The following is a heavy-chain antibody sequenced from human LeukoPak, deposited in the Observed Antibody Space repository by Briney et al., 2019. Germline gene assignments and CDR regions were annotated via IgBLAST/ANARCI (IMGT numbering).Heavy chain of an antibody. J-gene: IGHJ4*02. V-gene: IGHV4-59*08. Sequence: SETLSLTCTVSGGSISSYYWSWIRQPPGKGLEWIGYIYYSGSTNYNPSLKSRVTISVDTSKNQFSLKLSSVTAADTAVYYCARGSCSGGSCFLSYWGQGTLVTVSS. D-gene: IGHD2-15*01. CDR3: ARGSCSGGSCFLSY. CDR1: GGSISSYY. CDR2: IYYSGST.